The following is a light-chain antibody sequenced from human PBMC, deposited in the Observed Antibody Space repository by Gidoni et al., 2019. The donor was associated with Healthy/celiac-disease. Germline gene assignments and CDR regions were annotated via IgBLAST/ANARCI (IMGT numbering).Light chain of an antibody. CDR3: KQYYSYPLT. V-gene: IGKV1-8*01. J-gene: IGKJ4*01. CDR1: QGISSY. Sequence: AIRMTQSPSSFSASTGDRVTITCRASQGISSYLAWYQQKPGKAPKLLIYAASTLQSGVPSRFSGSGSGTDFTLTISCLQSEDCATYYCKQYYSYPLTFGGGTKVEIK. CDR2: AAS.